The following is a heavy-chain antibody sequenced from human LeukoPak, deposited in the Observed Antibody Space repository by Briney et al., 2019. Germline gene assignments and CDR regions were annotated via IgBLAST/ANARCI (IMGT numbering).Heavy chain of an antibody. V-gene: IGHV3-53*01. J-gene: IGHJ4*02. CDR1: GFTVSSNY. Sequence: PGGSLRLSCAASGFTVSSNYMSWVRQAPGKGLEWVSVIYSGGSTYYADSVKGRFTISRDNSKNTLYLQMNSLRAEDTAVYYCAKGRKSNVYYFDYWGQGTLVTVSS. CDR2: IYSGGST. CDR3: AKGRKSNVYYFDY. D-gene: IGHD2-8*01.